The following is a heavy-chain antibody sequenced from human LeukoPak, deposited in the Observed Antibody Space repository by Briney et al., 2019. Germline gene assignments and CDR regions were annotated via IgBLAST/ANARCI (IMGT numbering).Heavy chain of an antibody. D-gene: IGHD4-17*01. CDR2: INPSGGST. CDR3: ARDRPKTDYGDYGGHFQH. V-gene: IGHV1-46*01. J-gene: IGHJ1*01. CDR1: GYTFTSYD. Sequence: GASVKVSCKASGYTFTSYDINWVRQATGQGLEWMGIINPSGGSTSYAQKFQGRVTMTRDTSTSTVYMELSSLRSEDTAVYYCARDRPKTDYGDYGGHFQHWGQGTLVTVSS.